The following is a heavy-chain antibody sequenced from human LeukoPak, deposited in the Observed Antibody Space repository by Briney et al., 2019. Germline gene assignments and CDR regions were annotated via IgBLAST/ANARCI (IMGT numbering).Heavy chain of an antibody. V-gene: IGHV3-64D*06. CDR1: GFTFSTYA. Sequence: GSLRLSCAASGFTFSTYAMHWVRQAPGKGLEYVSGISSNGGSTYYSDSVKGRFTISRDNSKNTLYLQMSSLRPEDTAVFYCVKDHDWGAFHIWGQGTMVTVSS. J-gene: IGHJ3*02. CDR3: VKDHDWGAFHI. D-gene: IGHD7-27*01. CDR2: ISSNGGST.